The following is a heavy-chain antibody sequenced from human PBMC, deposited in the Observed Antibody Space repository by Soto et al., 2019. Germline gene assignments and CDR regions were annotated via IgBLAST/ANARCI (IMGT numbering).Heavy chain of an antibody. J-gene: IGHJ6*02. CDR1: GFTFSSYS. Sequence: GGSLRLSCAASGFTFSSYSMNWVRQAPGKGLEWVSYISSSSSTIYYADSVKGRFTISRDNAKNSLYLQMNSLRDEDTAVYYCARDLLPRGVAGSPIQLYYYYYYGMDVWGQGTTVTVSS. V-gene: IGHV3-48*02. D-gene: IGHD5-18*01. CDR3: ARDLLPRGVAGSPIQLYYYYYYGMDV. CDR2: ISSSSSTI.